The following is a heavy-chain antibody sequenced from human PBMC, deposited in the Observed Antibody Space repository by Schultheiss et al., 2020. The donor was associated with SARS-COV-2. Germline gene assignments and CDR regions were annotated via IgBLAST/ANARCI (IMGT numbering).Heavy chain of an antibody. J-gene: IGHJ4*02. CDR1: GGSISSSTYY. V-gene: IGHV4-39*01. CDR2: IYYSGST. D-gene: IGHD3-22*01. CDR3: ARSSTSYYDSSGYYYV. Sequence: SETLPLTCTVSGGSISSSTYYWGWIRQPPGKWLEWIGSIYYSGSTYYNPSLKSRVTISVDTSKNQFSLKLSSVTAADTAVYYCARSSTSYYDSSGYYYVWGQGTLVTVSS.